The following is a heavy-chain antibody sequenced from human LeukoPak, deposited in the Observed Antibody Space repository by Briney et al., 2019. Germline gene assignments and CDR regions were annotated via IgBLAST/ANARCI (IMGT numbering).Heavy chain of an antibody. CDR3: ARGRDSSSSYPGY. CDR1: GFTFSSYG. CDR2: ISSTSSTV. Sequence: GGSLRLSCATSGFTFSSYGMHWVRQAPGKGLEWVSYISSTSSTVYYADSVKGQFTISRDNVKNSLYLQMNSLRAEDTAVYYCARGRDSSSSYPGYWGQGTLVTVSS. J-gene: IGHJ4*02. V-gene: IGHV3-48*01. D-gene: IGHD6-6*01.